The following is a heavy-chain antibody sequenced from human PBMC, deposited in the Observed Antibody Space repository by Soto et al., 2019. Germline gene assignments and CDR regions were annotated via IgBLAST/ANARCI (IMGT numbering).Heavy chain of an antibody. CDR1: GGTFSSYA. V-gene: IGHV1-69*13. CDR3: ARTKKRGWFILDY. CDR2: IIPIFGTA. Sequence: SVKGSCKGSGGTFSSYAISWVRQAPGQGLEWMGGIIPIFGTANYAQKFQGRVTITADESTSTAYMELSSLRSEDTAVYYCARTKKRGWFILDYWGQGTLVTSPQ. J-gene: IGHJ4*02. D-gene: IGHD6-19*01.